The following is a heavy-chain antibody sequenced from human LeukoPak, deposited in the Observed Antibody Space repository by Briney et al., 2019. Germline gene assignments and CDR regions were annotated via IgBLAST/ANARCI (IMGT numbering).Heavy chain of an antibody. CDR3: TTGPSYGYEW. V-gene: IGHV3-74*01. CDR2: IKTDGRTT. J-gene: IGHJ4*02. CDR1: GMTFSNHW. D-gene: IGHD3-16*01. Sequence: GGSLRLSCAASGMTFSNHWMHWVRQVPGKGLVWVSLIKTDGRTTIYADSVKGRFTISRDNGKSTLYLQMNSLRAEDAAIYYCTTGPSYGYEWWGQGAVVTVSS.